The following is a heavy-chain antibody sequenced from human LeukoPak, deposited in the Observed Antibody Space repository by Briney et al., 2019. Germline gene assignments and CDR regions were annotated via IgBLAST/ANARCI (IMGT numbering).Heavy chain of an antibody. CDR3: TRDQGYNWNDI. J-gene: IGHJ5*02. V-gene: IGHV3-74*01. CDR2: IKSDGRST. D-gene: IGHD6-13*01. Sequence: GGSLRLSCAASGFTFSSYWMHWVRQAPGKGLVWVSYIKSDGRSTSYADSVKGRFTISRDNAKNTLYLQMNSLRAEDTAVYYCTRDQGYNWNDIWGQGTLVTVSP. CDR1: GFTFSSYW.